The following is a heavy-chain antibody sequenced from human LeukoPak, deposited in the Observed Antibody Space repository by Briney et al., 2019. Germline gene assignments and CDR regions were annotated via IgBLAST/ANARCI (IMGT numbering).Heavy chain of an antibody. V-gene: IGHV3-23*01. D-gene: IGHD3-9*01. J-gene: IGHJ4*02. CDR3: AKENYDILTGYSPFDY. Sequence: GGSLRLSCAASGFTFSSYAMSWVRQAPGKGLEWVSAISGSGGSTYYADSVKGRFTISRDNSKNSLYLQMNSLRTEDTALYYCAKENYDILTGYSPFDYWGQGTLVTVSS. CDR2: ISGSGGST. CDR1: GFTFSSYA.